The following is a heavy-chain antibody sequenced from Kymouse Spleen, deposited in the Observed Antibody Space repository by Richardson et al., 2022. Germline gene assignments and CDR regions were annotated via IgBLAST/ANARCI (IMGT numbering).Heavy chain of an antibody. J-gene: IGHJ6*02. CDR2: ISWNSGSI. Sequence: EVQLVESGGGLVQPGRSLRLSCAASGFTFDDYAMHWVRQAPGKGLEWVSGISWNSGSIGYADSVKGRFTISRDNAKNSLYLQMNSLRAEDTALYYCAKDTPLGATKDYYYYGMDVWGQGTTVTVSS. D-gene: IGHD1-26*01. CDR1: GFTFDDYA. V-gene: IGHV3-9*01. CDR3: AKDTPLGATKDYYYYGMDV.